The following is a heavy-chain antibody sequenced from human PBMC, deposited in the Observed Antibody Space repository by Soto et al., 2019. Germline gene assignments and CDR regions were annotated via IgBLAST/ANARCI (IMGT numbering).Heavy chain of an antibody. Sequence: QVQLVQSGAEVKKPGSSVKVSCKASGGTFSSYAISWVRQAPGQGLEWMGGIIPIFGTANYAQKFQGRVTITADESTSTAYMELSSLRSEDKAVYYCAGENGDYNPGYYYGMDVWGQGTTVTVSS. CDR3: AGENGDYNPGYYYGMDV. V-gene: IGHV1-69*01. CDR2: IIPIFGTA. J-gene: IGHJ6*02. CDR1: GGTFSSYA. D-gene: IGHD4-17*01.